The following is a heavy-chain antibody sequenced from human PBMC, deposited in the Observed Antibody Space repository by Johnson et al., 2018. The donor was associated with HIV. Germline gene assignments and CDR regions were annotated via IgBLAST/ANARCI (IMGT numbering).Heavy chain of an antibody. CDR1: GFTFSNAW. CDR3: TTGELWNGYYLHDAFDI. D-gene: IGHD3-3*01. J-gene: IGHJ3*02. V-gene: IGHV3-15*01. CDR2: IKSKTEGGTT. Sequence: VQLVESGGGLVQPGGSLRLSCAASGFTFSNAWMSWVRQAPGKGLEWVGRIKSKTEGGTTDYAAPVKGRFTIPRDHSKNTRYLQMNSMKTEDPAVYYCTTGELWNGYYLHDAFDIWGQGTMVTVSS.